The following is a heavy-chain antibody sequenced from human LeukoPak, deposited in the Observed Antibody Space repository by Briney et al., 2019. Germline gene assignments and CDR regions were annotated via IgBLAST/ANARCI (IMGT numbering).Heavy chain of an antibody. V-gene: IGHV4-39*07. CDR2: INHSGST. Sequence: SETLSLTCTVSGGSISSSSYYWGWIRQPPGKGLEWIGEINHSGSTNYNPSLKSRVTISVDTSKNQFSLKLSSVTAADTAVYYCARPRRGKYYFDYWGQGTLVTVSS. D-gene: IGHD6-25*01. CDR3: ARPRRGKYYFDY. J-gene: IGHJ4*02. CDR1: GGSISSSSYY.